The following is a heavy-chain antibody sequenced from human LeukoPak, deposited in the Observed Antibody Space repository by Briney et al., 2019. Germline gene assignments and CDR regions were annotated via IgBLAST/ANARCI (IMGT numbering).Heavy chain of an antibody. V-gene: IGHV3-33*06. CDR2: IWYDGSNK. J-gene: IGHJ4*02. Sequence: GGSLRLSCAASGFSFSNHGIHWVRQAPGKGLEWVSLIWYDGSNKYYADSVKGRFTISRDDSKNTLYLQMNSLRAEDTAVYYCAKGIASGWYYFDYWGQGTLVTVSS. CDR1: GFSFSNHG. D-gene: IGHD6-19*01. CDR3: AKGIASGWYYFDY.